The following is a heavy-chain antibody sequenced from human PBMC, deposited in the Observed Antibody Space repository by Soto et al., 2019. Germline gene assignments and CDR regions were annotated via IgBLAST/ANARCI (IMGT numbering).Heavy chain of an antibody. CDR1: GYTFSNFW. CDR2: IYPGDHET. J-gene: IGHJ4*02. V-gene: IGHV5-51*01. CDR3: ARSPRSSPYFDY. D-gene: IGHD6-13*01. Sequence: ESLKISCQCSGYTFSNFWIGWVRQFPGKGLEWMGIIYPGDHETRYSPSFHGKVTISADKSINTAYLQWNSLEASDTAFYFCARSPRSSPYFDYWGKGALVTVSS.